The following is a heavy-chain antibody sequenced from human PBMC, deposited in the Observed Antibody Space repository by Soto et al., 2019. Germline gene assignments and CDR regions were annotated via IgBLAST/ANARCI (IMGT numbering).Heavy chain of an antibody. D-gene: IGHD1-20*01. V-gene: IGHV3-33*01. J-gene: IGHJ4*02. CDR2: IWYDGSNK. Sequence: GGSLRLSCAASGFSFSDYAVHWVRQAPGKGLEWVAVIWYDGSNKYYADSVKGRFTISRDNSKNTLYLQMNSLRAEDTAVYYCARSITGIPDYWGQGTLVTVSS. CDR1: GFSFSDYA. CDR3: ARSITGIPDY.